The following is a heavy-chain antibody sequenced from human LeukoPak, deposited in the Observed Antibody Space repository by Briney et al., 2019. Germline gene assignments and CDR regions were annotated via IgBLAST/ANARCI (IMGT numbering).Heavy chain of an antibody. CDR1: GYSFTIYC. CDR3: AVAEGIGY. Sequence: GGTLQTSHLGSGYSFTIYCITCVRQMPGKGLEWWGRMVPSESYTNYRPSYQDDVTISVHKSINPAYRQCSSLKPWDTAMYYCAVAEGIGYGGRGPVVRVSS. V-gene: IGHV5-10-1*01. D-gene: IGHD1-14*01. CDR2: MVPSESYT. J-gene: IGHJ4*02.